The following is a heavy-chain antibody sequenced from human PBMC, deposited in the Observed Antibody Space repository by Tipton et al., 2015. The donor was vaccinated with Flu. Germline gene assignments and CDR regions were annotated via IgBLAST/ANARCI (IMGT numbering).Heavy chain of an antibody. CDR3: SRQLGGGDCY. CDR1: GFTFSDYA. J-gene: IGHJ4*02. D-gene: IGHD2-21*01. Sequence: SLRLSCAASGFTFSDYAMSWVRQAPGKGLEWVSGIGNSGRSTYYADSVKGPFIISRDNSKNTLYLQMSSLRVEDTAVYYCSRQLGGGDCYWGQGTLVTVSS. V-gene: IGHV3-23*01. CDR2: IGNSGRST.